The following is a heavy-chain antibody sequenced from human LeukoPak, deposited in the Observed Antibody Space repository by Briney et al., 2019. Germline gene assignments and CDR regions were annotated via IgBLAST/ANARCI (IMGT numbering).Heavy chain of an antibody. Sequence: GGSLRLSCAASGFTFSDHYLDWVRQAPGKGLEWVGRSRSKTNRYTTQYAASVKGRFTISRDDSKNSLYLQMNSLRAEDTAVYYCASSYDFWSPIGAFDIWGQGTMVTVSS. CDR2: SRSKTNRYTT. J-gene: IGHJ3*02. CDR1: GFTFSDHY. V-gene: IGHV3-72*01. CDR3: ASSYDFWSPIGAFDI. D-gene: IGHD3-3*01.